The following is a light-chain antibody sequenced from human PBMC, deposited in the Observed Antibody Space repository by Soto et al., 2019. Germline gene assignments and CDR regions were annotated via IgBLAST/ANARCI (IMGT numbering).Light chain of an antibody. Sequence: DIQMTHSPSTLSASVLDIVTITFRSSQDISGWLAWYQQKPGKAPKVLIYDASSLESGVPLRFSGSGSGTESTLTITSLQPDDFATYYCQQHKNYSPLNFGGGTKVDIK. CDR1: QDISGW. CDR2: DAS. V-gene: IGKV1-5*01. CDR3: QQHKNYSPLN. J-gene: IGKJ4*01.